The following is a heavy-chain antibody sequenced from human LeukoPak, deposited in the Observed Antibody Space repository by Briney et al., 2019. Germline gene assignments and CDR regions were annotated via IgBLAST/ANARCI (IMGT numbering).Heavy chain of an antibody. V-gene: IGHV1-18*04. D-gene: IGHD2-2*01. J-gene: IGHJ3*02. CDR1: GYTFTGYY. Sequence: GASVKVSCKASGYTFTGYYMHWVRQAPGQGLEWMGWISAYNGNTNYAQKLQGRVTMTTDTSTSTAYMELRSLRSDDTAVYYCATSYCSSTSCRPRAFDIWGQGTMVTVSS. CDR2: ISAYNGNT. CDR3: ATSYCSSTSCRPRAFDI.